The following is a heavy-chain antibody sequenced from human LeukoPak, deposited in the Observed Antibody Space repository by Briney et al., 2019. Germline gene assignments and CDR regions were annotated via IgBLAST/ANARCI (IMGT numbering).Heavy chain of an antibody. CDR1: GGSFNDYY. V-gene: IGHV4-34*01. CDR2: INHSGST. D-gene: IGHD6-6*01. J-gene: IGHJ6*03. CDR3: ARPRIAARRRDYMDV. Sequence: SETLSLTCAVYGGSFNDYYWTWIRQPPGKGLEWIGEINHSGSTNYNPSLKSRVTISVDTSKNQFSLKLSSVTAADTAVYYCARPRIAARRRDYMDVWGKGTTVTVSS.